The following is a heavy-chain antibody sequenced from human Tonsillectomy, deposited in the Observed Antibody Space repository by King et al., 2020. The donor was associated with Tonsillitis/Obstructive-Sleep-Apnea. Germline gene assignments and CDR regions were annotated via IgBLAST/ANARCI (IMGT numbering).Heavy chain of an antibody. CDR3: AKDLVVVVPAAVSPFDY. Sequence: VQLVESGGGLVQPGGSLRLSCAASGFTFSSYAMSWVRQAPGKGLEWVSDISGSGGSTYYADSVKGRFTISRDNSKNTLYLQMNRLRAEDTAVYYCAKDLVVVVPAAVSPFDYWGQGTLVTVSS. J-gene: IGHJ4*02. CDR1: GFTFSSYA. V-gene: IGHV3-23*04. D-gene: IGHD2-2*01. CDR2: ISGSGGST.